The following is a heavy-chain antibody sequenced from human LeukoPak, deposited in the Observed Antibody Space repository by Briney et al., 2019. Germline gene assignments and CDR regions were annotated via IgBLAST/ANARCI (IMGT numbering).Heavy chain of an antibody. Sequence: PSETLSLTCNVSGASISDYYWSWIRQSPTRGLEWIGYVSSRGATNNNPSLKSRVTTSAHTSENQLSLKPTSVTAADTAVYYCARAQKTMLSRAVYFFDFWGQGLLVTVSS. CDR2: VSSRGAT. J-gene: IGHJ4*02. CDR1: GASISDYY. CDR3: ARAQKTMLSRAVYFFDF. D-gene: IGHD2-2*01. V-gene: IGHV4-59*01.